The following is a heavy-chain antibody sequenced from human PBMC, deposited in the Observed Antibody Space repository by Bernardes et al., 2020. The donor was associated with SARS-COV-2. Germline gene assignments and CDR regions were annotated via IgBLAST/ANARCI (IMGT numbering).Heavy chain of an antibody. D-gene: IGHD3-16*01. CDR3: AWGSSYYVTRDAFDI. CDR2: ISGSGGST. CDR1: GFTFSSHA. J-gene: IGHJ3*02. Sequence: GGSLRLSCAASGFTFSSHAMSWVRQAPGKGLEWVSAISGSGGSTYYTDSVKGRFTIARDNSKDTLYLQMNSLRAEDTAVYYCAWGSSYYVTRDAFDIWGQGTKATVSS. V-gene: IGHV3-23*01.